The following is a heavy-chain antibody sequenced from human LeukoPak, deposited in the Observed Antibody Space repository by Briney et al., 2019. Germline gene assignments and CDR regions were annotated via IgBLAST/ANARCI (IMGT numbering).Heavy chain of an antibody. Sequence: ASVKVSCKASGYTFTSYDINWVRQATGQGLEWLGWMNPNSGDTLYAQRFQGRFTMTRNTSISTAYMELSSLRSDDTAVFYCSRSRWLRSGAMDVWGQGTTVIVSS. D-gene: IGHD5-12*01. V-gene: IGHV1-8*01. CDR2: MNPNSGDT. CDR3: SRSRWLRSGAMDV. CDR1: GYTFTSYD. J-gene: IGHJ6*01.